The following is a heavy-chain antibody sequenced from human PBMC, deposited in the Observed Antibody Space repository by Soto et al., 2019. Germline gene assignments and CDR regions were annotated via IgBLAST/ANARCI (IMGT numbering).Heavy chain of an antibody. V-gene: IGHV1-69*01. J-gene: IGHJ6*02. CDR3: ARDCSGGRCSLYYYDDMDV. Sequence: QVQLVQSGAEVKKPGSSVKVSCKASGGTFSSYAISWVRQAPGQGLEWMGGLIPIFGTANYAQKFQGRVTITADESTSTAYMAVSSLRSQDTAVYYCARDCSGGRCSLYYYDDMDVWGQGTTVTVSS. D-gene: IGHD2-15*01. CDR2: LIPIFGTA. CDR1: GGTFSSYA.